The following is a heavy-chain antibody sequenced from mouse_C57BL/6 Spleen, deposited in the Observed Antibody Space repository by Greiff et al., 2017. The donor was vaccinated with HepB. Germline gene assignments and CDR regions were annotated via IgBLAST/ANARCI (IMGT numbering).Heavy chain of an antibody. CDR1: GYTFTEYT. CDR3: ARHGEIYSNYEYYFDY. Sequence: QVQLQQSGAELVKPGASVKLSCKASGYTFTEYTIHWVKQRSGQGLEWIGWFYPGSGSIKYNEKFKDKATLTADKSSSTVYMELSRLTSEDYAVYFCARHGEIYSNYEYYFDYWGQGTTLTVSS. J-gene: IGHJ2*01. V-gene: IGHV1-62-2*01. D-gene: IGHD2-5*01. CDR2: FYPGSGSI.